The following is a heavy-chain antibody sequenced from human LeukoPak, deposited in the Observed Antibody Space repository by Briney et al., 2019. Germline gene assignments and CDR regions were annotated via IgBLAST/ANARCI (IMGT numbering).Heavy chain of an antibody. V-gene: IGHV3-23*01. D-gene: IGHD4-23*01. J-gene: IGHJ5*02. CDR1: GFIFSDYT. CDR3: AKGSTGGKVDWFDP. CDR2: FTAYGGT. Sequence: GGSLGLSCAASGFIFSDYTMMWVRRAPGKGRQGVATFTAYGGTYYAASVKGRFAISRDNSRDTVSLYMNSLRVEDTAMYYCAKGSTGGKVDWFDPWGPGTLVTVSS.